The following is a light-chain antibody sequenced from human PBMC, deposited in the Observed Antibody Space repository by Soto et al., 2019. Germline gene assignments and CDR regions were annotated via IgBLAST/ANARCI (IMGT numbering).Light chain of an antibody. Sequence: DIQMTHSPSTLAASVGDIVTITCRASQSISSWLAWYQQKPGKAPKLLIYKASSLESGVPSRFSGSGSGTEFTLTISSLQPDDFATYYCQQYNSYPLTFGGGTKVEIK. CDR2: KAS. J-gene: IGKJ4*01. CDR3: QQYNSYPLT. CDR1: QSISSW. V-gene: IGKV1-5*03.